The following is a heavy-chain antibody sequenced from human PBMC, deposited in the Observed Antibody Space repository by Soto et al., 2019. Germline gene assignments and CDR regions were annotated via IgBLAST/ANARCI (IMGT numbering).Heavy chain of an antibody. CDR1: GYTFSSYG. J-gene: IGHJ6*02. CDR3: ASSYCGGDCSVLYYYSGMDV. D-gene: IGHD2-21*02. V-gene: IGHV1-18*01. CDR2: ISAYNGNT. Sequence: QVQLVQSGAEVKKPGASVKVSCKASGYTFSSYGISWVRQAPGQGLEWMGWISAYNGNTNYAQKLQGRVTMTTDTSTSPAYMELRSLRSDDTAVYYCASSYCGGDCSVLYYYSGMDVWGQGTTVTVSS.